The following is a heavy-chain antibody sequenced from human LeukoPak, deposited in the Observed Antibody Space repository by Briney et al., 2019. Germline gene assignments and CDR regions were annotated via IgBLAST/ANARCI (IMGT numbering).Heavy chain of an antibody. Sequence: GGSLRLSCAASRFTFSSYAMSWVRQAPGKGLEWVSAISGNGDSTYYADSVKGRFTISRDNSKNTLYLQMNSLRAGDTALYYCARETVGYGYYFDYWGQGTLVTVSS. D-gene: IGHD5-18*01. CDR1: RFTFSSYA. CDR2: ISGNGDST. V-gene: IGHV3-23*01. J-gene: IGHJ4*02. CDR3: ARETVGYGYYFDY.